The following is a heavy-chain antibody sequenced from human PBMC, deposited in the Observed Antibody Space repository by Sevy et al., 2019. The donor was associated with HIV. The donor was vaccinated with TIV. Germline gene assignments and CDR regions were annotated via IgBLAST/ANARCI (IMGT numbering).Heavy chain of an antibody. CDR3: AKDPRPGHSSSWNWFDP. J-gene: IGHJ5*02. D-gene: IGHD6-13*01. V-gene: IGHV3-30*18. Sequence: GGSLRLSCAASGFTFSSYGMHWVRQAPGKGLEWVAVISYDGSNKYYADSVKGRFTISRDNSKNTLYLQMNSLRAEDTAVYYCAKDPRPGHSSSWNWFDPWGQGTLVTVSS. CDR1: GFTFSSYG. CDR2: ISYDGSNK.